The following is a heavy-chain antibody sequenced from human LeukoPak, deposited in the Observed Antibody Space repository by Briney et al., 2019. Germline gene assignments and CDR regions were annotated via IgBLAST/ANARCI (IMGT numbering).Heavy chain of an antibody. CDR1: GFTFSSYA. CDR3: ARDPMALDWFDS. Sequence: PGGSLRLSCAASGFTFSSYAMSWVRQAPGKGLEWVSAISGSGGSTYYADSVKGRFTISRDNSKNTLYLQMNSLRAEDAAVYYCARDPMALDWFDSWGQGTLVTVSS. CDR2: ISGSGGST. D-gene: IGHD3-10*01. J-gene: IGHJ5*01. V-gene: IGHV3-23*01.